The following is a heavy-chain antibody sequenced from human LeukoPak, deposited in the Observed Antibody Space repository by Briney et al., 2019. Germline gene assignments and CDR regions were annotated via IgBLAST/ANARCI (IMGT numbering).Heavy chain of an antibody. CDR3: ARDSVELWFDYYYYMDV. CDR1: GFTFSDYY. CDR2: ISSSGSTI. J-gene: IGHJ6*03. V-gene: IGHV3-11*04. Sequence: GGSLRLSCAASGFTFSDYYMSWIRQAPGKGLEWVSYISSSGSTIYYADSVKGRFTISRDNSKNTLYLQMNSLRAEDTAVYYCARDSVELWFDYYYYMDVWGKGTTVTVSS. D-gene: IGHD3-10*01.